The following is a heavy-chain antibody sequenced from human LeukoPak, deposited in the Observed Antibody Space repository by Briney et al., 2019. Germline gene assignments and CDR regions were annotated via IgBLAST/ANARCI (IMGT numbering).Heavy chain of an antibody. V-gene: IGHV3-66*01. Sequence: GGSLRLSCAASGFTVSSNYMSWVRQAPGKGLEWVSVIYSGGSTYYADSVKGRFTISRDNSKNTLYLQMNSLRAEDTAVYYCARVGVVWMVRGEYFDYWGQGALVTVSS. CDR1: GFTVSSNY. CDR3: ARVGVVWMVRGEYFDY. CDR2: IYSGGST. D-gene: IGHD3-10*01. J-gene: IGHJ4*02.